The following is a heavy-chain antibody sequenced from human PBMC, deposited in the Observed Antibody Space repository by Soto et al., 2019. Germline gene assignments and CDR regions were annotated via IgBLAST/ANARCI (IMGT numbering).Heavy chain of an antibody. CDR3: SKHPSPVRGLDY. Sequence: LRLSCAASGFSFSSFAMSWVRQAPGKGLEWVSAISATGDSTFYADSVKGRFTTSRDNSKNTVFLQMNSLRAEDTAVYYCSKHPSPVRGLDYWGQGTLVPVSS. J-gene: IGHJ4*02. CDR1: GFSFSSFA. V-gene: IGHV3-23*01. CDR2: ISATGDST.